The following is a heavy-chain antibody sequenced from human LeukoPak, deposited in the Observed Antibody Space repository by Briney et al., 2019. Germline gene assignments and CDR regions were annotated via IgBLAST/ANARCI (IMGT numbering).Heavy chain of an antibody. CDR2: IYSSGST. D-gene: IGHD2-8*01. CDR1: GVSISSYY. CDR3: ARLMVPRNYYYYYYYMDV. V-gene: IGHV4-4*07. J-gene: IGHJ6*03. Sequence: SETLSLTCTVSGVSISSYYWSWIRQPAGKGLEWIGRIYSSGSTTYNPSLKSRVTMSVDTSKNQFSLKVTSVTAADTAVYYCARLMVPRNYYYYYYYMDVWGKGTTVTISS.